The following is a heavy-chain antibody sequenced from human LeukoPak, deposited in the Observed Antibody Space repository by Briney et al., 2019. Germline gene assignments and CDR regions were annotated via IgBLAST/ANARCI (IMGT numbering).Heavy chain of an antibody. CDR2: IDRSGST. D-gene: IGHD3-22*01. Sequence: MPSETLSLTCAVYGGSFSGYSWTWIRQPPGKGLEWIGEIDRSGSTNYNPSLKSRLTISVDTSKNQFSLKLSSVTAADTAVYYCARHRYYYDSSGYYYQPWGQGTLVTVSS. V-gene: IGHV4-34*01. CDR1: GGSFSGYS. J-gene: IGHJ5*02. CDR3: ARHRYYYDSSGYYYQP.